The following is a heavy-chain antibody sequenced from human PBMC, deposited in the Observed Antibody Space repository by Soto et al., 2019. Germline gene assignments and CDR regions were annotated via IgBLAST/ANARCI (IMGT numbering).Heavy chain of an antibody. CDR2: IIPILGIA. Sequence: ASVKVSCKASGGTFSSYTISWVRQAPGQGLEWMGRIIPILGIANYAQKFQGRVTITADKSTSTAYMELSSLRSEDTAVYYCARDLEDTAMVKFIGFDPWGQGTLVTVSS. D-gene: IGHD5-18*01. CDR3: ARDLEDTAMVKFIGFDP. V-gene: IGHV1-69*04. CDR1: GGTFSSYT. J-gene: IGHJ5*02.